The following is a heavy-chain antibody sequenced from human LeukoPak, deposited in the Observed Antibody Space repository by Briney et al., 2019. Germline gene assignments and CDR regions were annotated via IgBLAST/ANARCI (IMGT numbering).Heavy chain of an antibody. CDR1: GFTFSSYA. Sequence: GGSLRLSCAASGFTFSSYAMSWVRQAPGKGLEWVSAISGSGGSTYYADSVKGRFTISRDNSKNTLYLQMNSLRAEDTAVYYCASSRYCSSISCYRYFDYWGQGTLVTVSS. V-gene: IGHV3-23*01. CDR3: ASSRYCSSISCYRYFDY. CDR2: ISGSGGST. J-gene: IGHJ4*02. D-gene: IGHD2-2*02.